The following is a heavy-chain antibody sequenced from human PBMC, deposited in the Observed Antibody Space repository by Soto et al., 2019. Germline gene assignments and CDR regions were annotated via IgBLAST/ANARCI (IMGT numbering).Heavy chain of an antibody. CDR3: VKSRGGNNFDFFD. D-gene: IGHD5-12*01. J-gene: IGHJ4*02. CDR1: GFTFSSYT. V-gene: IGHV3-64D*06. CDR2: IRGNGDSP. Sequence: GGSLRLSFSASGFTFSSYTMHWVRQAPGKGLDYVSGIRGNGDSPFYADSVKGRFTISRDNSKNALYLLMSSLSADDTAVYYCVKSRGGNNFDFFDWGQGALVTVSS.